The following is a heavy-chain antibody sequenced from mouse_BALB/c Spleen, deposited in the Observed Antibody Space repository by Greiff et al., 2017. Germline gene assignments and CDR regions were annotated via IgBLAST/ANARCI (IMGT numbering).Heavy chain of an antibody. D-gene: IGHD2-1*01. CDR2: IFPGTGTT. CDR3: ARNGNYPYFDY. CDR1: GYTFTSYW. Sequence: VQLQQSGAELVKPGASVKLSCKTSGYTFTSYWIQWVKQRPGQGLGWIGEIFPGTGTTYYNEKFKGKATLTIDTSSSTAYMQLSSLTSEDSAVYFCARNGNYPYFDYWGQGITLTVSS. V-gene: IGHV1S132*01. J-gene: IGHJ2*01.